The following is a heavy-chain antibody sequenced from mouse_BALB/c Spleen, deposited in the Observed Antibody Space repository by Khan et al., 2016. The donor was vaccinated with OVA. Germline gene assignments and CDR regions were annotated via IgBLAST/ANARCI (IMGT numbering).Heavy chain of an antibody. CDR2: INTHSGVP. Sequence: QIQLVQSGPELKKPGETVRISCKASGYTFTTAGIQWVQKMPGKGLKWIGWINTHSGVPKYAEDFKGRFAFSLEISVNTAFFQITYIKTEDTATYFCARGGASYYRIDGGAMEYWGQGTSVTGSS. CDR3: ARGGASYYRIDGGAMEY. D-gene: IGHD2-12*01. J-gene: IGHJ4*01. V-gene: IGHV9-4*02. CDR1: GYTFTTAG.